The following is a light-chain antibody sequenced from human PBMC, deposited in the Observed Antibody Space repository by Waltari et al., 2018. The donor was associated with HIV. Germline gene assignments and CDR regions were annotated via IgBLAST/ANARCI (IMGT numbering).Light chain of an antibody. CDR3: QVWDSSSEYV. V-gene: IGLV3-21*02. Sequence: SYVLTQPPSVSVAPGQTARIPRGGNSIGSTSVHWYKQKPGQAPVMVVYDDFDRPSGIPERFSGSNSGNTATLTISRVEAGDEADYFCQVWDSSSEYVFGSGTKVTVL. CDR1: SIGSTS. J-gene: IGLJ1*01. CDR2: DDF.